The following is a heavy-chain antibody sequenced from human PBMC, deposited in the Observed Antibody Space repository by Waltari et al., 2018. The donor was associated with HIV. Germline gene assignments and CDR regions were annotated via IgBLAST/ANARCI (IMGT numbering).Heavy chain of an antibody. CDR3: ARHTVKNWFDP. Sequence: EVQLVESGGGLVKPGGSLRLSCAASGFTFSSYSMNWVRQAPGKGLEWVASISSSSSYIYYADSVKGRLTISRDNAKNSLYLQMNSLRAEDTAVYYCARHTVKNWFDPWGQGTLVTVSS. CDR2: ISSSSSYI. V-gene: IGHV3-21*01. D-gene: IGHD4-17*01. J-gene: IGHJ5*02. CDR1: GFTFSSYS.